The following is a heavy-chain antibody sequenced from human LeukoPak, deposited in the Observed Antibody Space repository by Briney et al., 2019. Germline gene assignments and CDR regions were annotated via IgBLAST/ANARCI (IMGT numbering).Heavy chain of an antibody. CDR2: INHSGST. J-gene: IGHJ5*02. CDR3: AVRGSEMATIGGRRFDP. CDR1: GGSISSGDYY. Sequence: PSETLSLTCTVSGGSISSGDYYWSWIRQPPGKGLEWIGEINHSGSTNYNPSLKSRVTISVDTSKNQFSLKLSSVTAADTAVYYCAVRGSEMATIGGRRFDPWGQGTLVTVSS. V-gene: IGHV4-39*07. D-gene: IGHD5-12*01.